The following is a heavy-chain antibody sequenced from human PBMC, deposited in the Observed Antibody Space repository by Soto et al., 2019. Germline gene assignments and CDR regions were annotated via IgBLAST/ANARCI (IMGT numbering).Heavy chain of an antibody. CDR2: IGGSGGNT. V-gene: IGHV3-23*01. Sequence: EVQLLESGGGLVQPGGSLRLSCAASGFTFNNYAMSWFRQAPGKGLEWVSAIGGSGGNTYYADSVKGRFTISRDNSKNTLYLQMNSLRAEDTAVYYCAKETSLSGRYYGMDVWGQGTTVTVSS. D-gene: IGHD1-26*01. CDR3: AKETSLSGRYYGMDV. CDR1: GFTFNNYA. J-gene: IGHJ6*02.